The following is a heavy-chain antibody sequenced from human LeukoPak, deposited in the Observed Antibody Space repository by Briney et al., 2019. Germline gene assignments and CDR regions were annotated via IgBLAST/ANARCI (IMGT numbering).Heavy chain of an antibody. Sequence: SAKVSCKASGCTFSSYAISWVRQAPGQGLEWMGRIIPIFGTANYAQKFQGRVTITTDESTSTAYMELSSLRSEDTAVYYCARGGYSGYDYYYYYYMDVWGKGTTVTVSS. D-gene: IGHD5-12*01. CDR2: IIPIFGTA. V-gene: IGHV1-69*05. CDR3: ARGGYSGYDYYYYYYMDV. CDR1: GCTFSSYA. J-gene: IGHJ6*03.